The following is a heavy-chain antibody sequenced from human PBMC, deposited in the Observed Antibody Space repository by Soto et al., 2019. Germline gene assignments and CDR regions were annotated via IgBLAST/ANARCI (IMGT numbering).Heavy chain of an antibody. V-gene: IGHV3-33*01. J-gene: IGHJ5*02. D-gene: IGHD1-7*01. CDR3: AREGVPSFLIPSELDL. Sequence: QVQLVESGGGVVQPGRSLRLSCAAYGFKFSSYGMHWVRQAPGKGLEWVAIIWYDGSSEYYADSVKGRFTISRDNSKNTVYLQMNNLRVEDTGVYYCAREGVPSFLIPSELDLWGRGSLVSVSS. CDR1: GFKFSSYG. CDR2: IWYDGSSE.